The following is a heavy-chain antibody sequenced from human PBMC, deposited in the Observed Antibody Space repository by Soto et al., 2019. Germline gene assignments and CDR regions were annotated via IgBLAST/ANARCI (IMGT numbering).Heavy chain of an antibody. D-gene: IGHD2-21*01. V-gene: IGHV1-46*01. CDR2: INPSGGST. CDR3: ARAIVVANNWFDP. CDR1: GYTFTSYY. J-gene: IGHJ5*02. Sequence: QVQLVQSGAEVKKPGASVTVSCKASGYTFTSYYMHWVRQAPGQGLELMGIINPSGGSTSYAQKFQGRGTMTRDTSTSTVYMELSSLRSEYTAVYYCARAIVVANNWFDPWGQGTLVTVSS.